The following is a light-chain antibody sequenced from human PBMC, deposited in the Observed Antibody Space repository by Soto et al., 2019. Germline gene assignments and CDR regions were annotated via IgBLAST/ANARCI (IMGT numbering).Light chain of an antibody. V-gene: IGKV1-8*01. Sequence: AIRMTKSPSSLSASTGDRVTITCRASQGISSYLAWYQQKPGKAPKLLIYAASTLQSGVPSRFSGSGSGTDFTLTSSCLQSEDFATYYCQQYYSYPPTFGQGTKVEIK. CDR1: QGISSY. J-gene: IGKJ1*01. CDR2: AAS. CDR3: QQYYSYPPT.